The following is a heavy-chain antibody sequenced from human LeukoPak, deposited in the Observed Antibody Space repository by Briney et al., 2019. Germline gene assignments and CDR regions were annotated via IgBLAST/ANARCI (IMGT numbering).Heavy chain of an antibody. CDR1: RFTFSDYY. Sequence: GGSLRLSCAASRFTFSDYYIDWVRQAPGKGLVWVGRSRNKAFSCSTEYAASVKGRFTISRDESKNSLYLQMNSLKTEDTAVYYCVTMKKKSPSYGMDVWGQGTTVTVSS. J-gene: IGHJ6*02. CDR2: SRNKAFSCST. V-gene: IGHV3-72*01. CDR3: VTMKKKSPSYGMDV.